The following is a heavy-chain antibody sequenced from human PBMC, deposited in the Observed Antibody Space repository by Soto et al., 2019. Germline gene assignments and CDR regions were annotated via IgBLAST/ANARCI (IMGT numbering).Heavy chain of an antibody. D-gene: IGHD3-22*01. V-gene: IGHV3-23*01. CDR2: ISGSGGST. Sequence: GGSLRLSCAASGFTFSRYAVSWVRQAPGKGLGWVSAISGSGGSTYFRDTVRGRFTISRDNSKNTLYLQMDSLRAEDTAVYYCAKDSISSDGGYYLYYFDYWGQGTLVTVSS. CDR3: AKDSISSDGGYYLYYFDY. CDR1: GFTFSRYA. J-gene: IGHJ4*02.